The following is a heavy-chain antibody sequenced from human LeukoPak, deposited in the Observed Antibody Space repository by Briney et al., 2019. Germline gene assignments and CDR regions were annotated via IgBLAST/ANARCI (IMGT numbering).Heavy chain of an antibody. CDR3: ARAPSGFTYGPGDH. Sequence: ASVKVSCKASGYSVTSYGITWVRQAPGQGLEWMGWISTYDGNANYAQKLQGRVTMTTDTSTITAYMELRSLRSDDTAVYYCARAPSGFTYGPGDHWGQGTLVTVSS. J-gene: IGHJ4*02. D-gene: IGHD5-18*01. CDR2: ISTYDGNA. CDR1: GYSVTSYG. V-gene: IGHV1-18*01.